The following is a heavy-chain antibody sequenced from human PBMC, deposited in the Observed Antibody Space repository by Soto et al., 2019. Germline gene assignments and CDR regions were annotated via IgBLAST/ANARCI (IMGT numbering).Heavy chain of an antibody. D-gene: IGHD7-27*01. CDR2: IWYDGSNK. V-gene: IGHV3-33*08. CDR3: ARLIKLGHNWFDP. Sequence: GGSLRLSCAASGFTFSSYGMHWVRQAPGKGLEWVAVIWYDGSNKYYADSVKGRFTISRDNSKNTLYLQMNSLRAEDTAVYYCARLIKLGHNWFDPWGQGTLVTVSS. J-gene: IGHJ5*02. CDR1: GFTFSSYG.